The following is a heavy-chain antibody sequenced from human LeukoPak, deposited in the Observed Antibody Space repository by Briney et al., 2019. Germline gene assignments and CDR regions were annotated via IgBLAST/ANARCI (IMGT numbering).Heavy chain of an antibody. Sequence: PGGSLRLSCAASGFTFSNAWMSWVRQAPGKGLEWVSVIYSGGSTYYADSVKGRFTISRDNSKNTLYLQMNSLRAEDTAVYYCARDHGSGSYRTYYYYGMDVWGQGTTVTVSS. D-gene: IGHD3-10*01. CDR1: GFTFSNAW. CDR3: ARDHGSGSYRTYYYYGMDV. V-gene: IGHV3-53*01. CDR2: IYSGGST. J-gene: IGHJ6*02.